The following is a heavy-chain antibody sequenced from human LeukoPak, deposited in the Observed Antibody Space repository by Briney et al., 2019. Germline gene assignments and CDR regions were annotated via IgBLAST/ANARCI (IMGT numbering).Heavy chain of an antibody. CDR1: GGSINNYY. Sequence: SETLSLTCTVSGGSINNYYWSWIRQPPGKGLEWIGYIYYRGSTNYNPSLKSRVTFSVDTSKNQFSLKLNSVTAADTAVYHCARGGDYGDLRYFDYWGQGTLVTVSS. CDR3: ARGGDYGDLRYFDY. CDR2: IYYRGST. V-gene: IGHV4-59*01. D-gene: IGHD4-17*01. J-gene: IGHJ4*02.